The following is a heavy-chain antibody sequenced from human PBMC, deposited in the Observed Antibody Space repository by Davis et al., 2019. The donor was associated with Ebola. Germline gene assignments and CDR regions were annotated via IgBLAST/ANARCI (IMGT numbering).Heavy chain of an antibody. CDR2: IIPIFGTA. Sequence: AASVKVSCKASGGTFSSYAISWVRQAPGQGLEWMGGIIPIFGTANYAQKFQGRVTITADKSTSTAYMDLSRQRSEDTAVCYCARGRLRELPTLNDGFDIWGQGTMVTVSA. J-gene: IGHJ3*02. D-gene: IGHD1-26*01. CDR1: GGTFSSYA. CDR3: ARGRLRELPTLNDGFDI. V-gene: IGHV1-69*06.